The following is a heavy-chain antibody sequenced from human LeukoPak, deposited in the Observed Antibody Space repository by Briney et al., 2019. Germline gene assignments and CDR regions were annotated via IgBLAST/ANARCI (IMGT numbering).Heavy chain of an antibody. CDR1: GDSVSSDTGGYY. V-gene: IGHV4-31*03. Sequence: PSETLSLTCSVSGDSVSSDTGGYYWAWIRQRPGKGLEWIGNIHSSGSTSYNPSLRSRLSISRDRSKNQFSLKLTSVTAADTAFCYCARDRGDYSGDPGYFDYWGQGPLVTVSS. J-gene: IGHJ4*02. CDR2: IHSSGST. CDR3: ARDRGDYSGDPGYFDY. D-gene: IGHD4-23*01.